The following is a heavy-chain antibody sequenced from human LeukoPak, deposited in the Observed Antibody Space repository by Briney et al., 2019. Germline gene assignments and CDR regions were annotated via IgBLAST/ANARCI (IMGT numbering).Heavy chain of an antibody. Sequence: PSETLSLTCTVSGGSISSYYWSWIRQPPGKGLEWIGYIYYSGSTNYNPSLKSRGTISVDTSKNQFSLKLSSVTAADTAVYYCARTPLRLNWFDPWGQGTLVTVSS. V-gene: IGHV4-59*08. CDR2: IYYSGST. CDR3: ARTPLRLNWFDP. D-gene: IGHD5/OR15-5a*01. CDR1: GGSISSYY. J-gene: IGHJ5*02.